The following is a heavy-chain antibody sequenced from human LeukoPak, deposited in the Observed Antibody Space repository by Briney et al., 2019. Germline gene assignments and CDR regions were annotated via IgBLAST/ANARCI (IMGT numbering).Heavy chain of an antibody. CDR3: ARAPGYSYGTARVIYYYMDV. CDR2: IYTSGST. CDR1: GGSISSYY. J-gene: IGHJ6*03. D-gene: IGHD5-18*01. Sequence: SETLSLSCTVSGGSISSYYWSWIRQPAGKGLEWIGRIYTSGSTNYNPSLKSRVTMSVDTSKNQFSLKLSSVTAADTAVYYCARAPGYSYGTARVIYYYMDVWGKGTTVTVSS. V-gene: IGHV4-4*07.